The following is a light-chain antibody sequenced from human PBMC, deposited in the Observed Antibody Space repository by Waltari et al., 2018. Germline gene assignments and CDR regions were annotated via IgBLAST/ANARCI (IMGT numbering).Light chain of an antibody. J-gene: IGKJ2*01. CDR2: GAS. V-gene: IGKV3-15*01. CDR3: QQYNNWLPYT. CDR1: QSVSRN. Sequence: ELVMTQSPGIVSASPGERATLSCRASQSVSRNVAWYQQKPGQAPRLLIYGASTRAAGIPARFSGSGSGTEFTLTISSLQSEDFAVYYCQQYNNWLPYTFGQGAKLEIK.